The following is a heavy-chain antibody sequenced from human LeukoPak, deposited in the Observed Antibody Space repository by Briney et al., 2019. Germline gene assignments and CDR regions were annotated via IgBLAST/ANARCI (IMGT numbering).Heavy chain of an antibody. D-gene: IGHD1-7*01. J-gene: IGHJ3*02. CDR1: GFTFSNYA. Sequence: GGSLRLSCAASGFTFSNYAMHWVRQAPGEGPEWVAVVSYDRNTNHYADSVKGRLTISRDNSNNTLYLEVNSLRTEDTAVYYCARGRTSRTAFDIWGPGTMATVSA. CDR3: ARGRTSRTAFDI. V-gene: IGHV3-30*04. CDR2: VSYDRNTN.